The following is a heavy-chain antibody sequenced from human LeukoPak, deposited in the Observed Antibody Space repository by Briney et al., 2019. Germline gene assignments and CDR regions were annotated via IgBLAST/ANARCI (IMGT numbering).Heavy chain of an antibody. CDR3: ARSGMRFSTND. V-gene: IGHV1-46*01. D-gene: IGHD1-1*01. J-gene: IGHJ4*02. CDR2: INPSTNGW. Sequence: GASVTVSCKAPGYTFTNYYMHWVRQAPGQGLEWMGMINPSTNGWTYAQTFQGRVTVTSDKSTSTVYMELSSLRSEDTAVYYCARSGMRFSTNDWGQGTLITVSS. CDR1: GYTFTNYY.